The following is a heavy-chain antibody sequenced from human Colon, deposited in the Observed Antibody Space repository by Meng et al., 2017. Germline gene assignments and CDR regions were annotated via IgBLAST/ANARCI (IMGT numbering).Heavy chain of an antibody. V-gene: IGHV4-38-2*02. Sequence: SETLSLTCSVSGYSISSGYYWGWIRQSPEKGLEWIATIPHSGGTYYNPSLKSRVTISVDTSQNQFSLNLNSVTAADTALYYCARLGVLNVDYWGQGTLVTVSS. CDR2: IPHSGGT. D-gene: IGHD3-16*01. J-gene: IGHJ4*02. CDR1: GYSISSGYY. CDR3: ARLGVLNVDY.